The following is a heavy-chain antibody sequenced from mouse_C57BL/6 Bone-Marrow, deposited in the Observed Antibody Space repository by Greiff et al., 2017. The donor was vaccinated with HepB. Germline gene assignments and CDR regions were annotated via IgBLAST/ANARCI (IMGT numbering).Heavy chain of an antibody. CDR2: INPGSGGT. CDR3: ARRRLRRAMDY. Sequence: QVQLQQSGAELVRPGTSVKVSCKASGYAFTNYLIEWVKQRPGQGLEWIGVINPGSGGTNYNEKFEGKATLTADKSSSTAYMQLSSLTSEDSAVYFCARRRLRRAMDYWGQGTSVTVSS. J-gene: IGHJ4*01. V-gene: IGHV1-54*01. D-gene: IGHD2-2*01. CDR1: GYAFTNYL.